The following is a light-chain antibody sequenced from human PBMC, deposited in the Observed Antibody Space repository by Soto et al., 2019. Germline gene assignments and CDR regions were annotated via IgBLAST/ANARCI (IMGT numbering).Light chain of an antibody. V-gene: IGKV3-15*01. CDR1: QSISST. J-gene: IGKJ1*01. Sequence: EMVMTQSPATLSVSAGERATLSCRASQSISSTLAWYQLKPGKSPRLLNYDASTRATGIPARFSGCGSGTGSTLTISSLQSEDCAVYYCQQYNTRPYTFGQGTKVEIK. CDR3: QQYNTRPYT. CDR2: DAS.